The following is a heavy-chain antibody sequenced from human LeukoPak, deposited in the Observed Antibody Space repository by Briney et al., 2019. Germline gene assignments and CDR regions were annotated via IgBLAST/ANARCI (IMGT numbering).Heavy chain of an antibody. Sequence: ASVKVSCKASGYTFTGYYMHWVRQAPGQGLEWMGWINPNSGGTNYAQKFQGRVTMTRDTSISTAYMELSRLRSDDTAVYYCASRYCSGGSCYAGIYYYYMGVWGKGTTVTVSS. CDR3: ASRYCSGGSCYAGIYYYYMGV. D-gene: IGHD2-15*01. CDR2: INPNSGGT. CDR1: GYTFTGYY. V-gene: IGHV1-2*02. J-gene: IGHJ6*03.